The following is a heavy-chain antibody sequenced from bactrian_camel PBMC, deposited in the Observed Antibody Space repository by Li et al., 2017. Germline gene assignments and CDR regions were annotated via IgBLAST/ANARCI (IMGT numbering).Heavy chain of an antibody. J-gene: IGHJ4*01. CDR3: AANGGPYCSGGLCPSTLG. CDR1: GSIYGDAC. V-gene: IGHV3S53*01. CDR2: IDSDGIA. Sequence: HVQLVESGGGSVQAGGSLRLSCGASGSIYGDACVGWLRQAPGKEREGVAAIDSDGIASYADSVKGRFTMSRDNAKNTVYLQMNSLKFDDTALYYCAANGGPYCSGGLCPSTLGWGQGTQVTVS. D-gene: IGHD2*01.